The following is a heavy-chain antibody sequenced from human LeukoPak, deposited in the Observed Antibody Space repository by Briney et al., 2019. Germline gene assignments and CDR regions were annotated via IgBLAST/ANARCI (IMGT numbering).Heavy chain of an antibody. CDR3: ARVGYGDYSDY. D-gene: IGHD4-17*01. CDR1: GGSISSSSYY. CDR2: IYYSGST. V-gene: IGHV4-39*07. J-gene: IGHJ4*02. Sequence: SETLSLTCTVSGGSISSSSYYWGWIRQPPGKGLEWIGSIYYSGSTNYNPSLKSRVTISVDTSKNQFSLKLSSVTAADTAVYYCARVGYGDYSDYWGQGTLVTVSS.